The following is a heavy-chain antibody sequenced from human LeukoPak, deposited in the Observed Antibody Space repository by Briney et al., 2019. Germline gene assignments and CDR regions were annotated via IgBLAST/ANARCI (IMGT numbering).Heavy chain of an antibody. CDR3: ARELRQWLVRPFAFDI. Sequence: SETLSLTCTVSGGSISSSSYYWGWIRQPPGKGLEWIGSIYYSGSTYYNPSLKSRVTISVDTSKNQFSLKLSAVTAADTAVYYCARELRQWLVRPFAFDIWSQGTMVTVSS. V-gene: IGHV4-39*02. CDR1: GGSISSSSYY. J-gene: IGHJ3*02. CDR2: IYYSGST. D-gene: IGHD6-19*01.